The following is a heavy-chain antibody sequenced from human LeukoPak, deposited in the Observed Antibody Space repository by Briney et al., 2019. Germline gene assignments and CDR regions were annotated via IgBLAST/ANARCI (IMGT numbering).Heavy chain of an antibody. Sequence: GGSLRLSCVASGFTFDDYTMHWVRQAPGKGLEWVSLINWDASSTYYADSVKGRFTISRDSSKNSLYLQMNSLRAEDTALYYCAKALGYNWNDAPYFDYWGQGTLVTVSS. CDR1: GFTFDDYT. CDR3: AKALGYNWNDAPYFDY. CDR2: INWDASST. J-gene: IGHJ4*02. D-gene: IGHD1-1*01. V-gene: IGHV3-43D*03.